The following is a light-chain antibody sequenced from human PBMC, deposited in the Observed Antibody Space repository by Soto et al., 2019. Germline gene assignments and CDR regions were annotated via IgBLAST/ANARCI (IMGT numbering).Light chain of an antibody. CDR2: RAS. V-gene: IGKV1-5*03. CDR1: QSISSW. Sequence: DIQMTQSPSTLSASVGDRVTITCRASQSISSWLAWYQQKSGKTPKLLIYRASSLESVVPSRFSGSGSGTEFTLTISSLQPDEFATYYCQQYYSYSYTFGQGTKLEIK. CDR3: QQYYSYSYT. J-gene: IGKJ2*01.